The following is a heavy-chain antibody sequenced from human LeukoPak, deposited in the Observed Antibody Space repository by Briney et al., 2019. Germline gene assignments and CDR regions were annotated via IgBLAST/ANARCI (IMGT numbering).Heavy chain of an antibody. Sequence: PGGSLRLSCAASGFTFSSYNMNWVRQAPGKGLEWVSSISSSSSYIYYADSVKGRFTISRDNAKNSLYLQMNSLRAEDTAVYYCYSPAEPEYFQHWGQGTLVTVSS. V-gene: IGHV3-21*01. CDR1: GFTFSSYN. D-gene: IGHD4-11*01. CDR3: YSPAEPEYFQH. CDR2: ISSSSSYI. J-gene: IGHJ1*01.